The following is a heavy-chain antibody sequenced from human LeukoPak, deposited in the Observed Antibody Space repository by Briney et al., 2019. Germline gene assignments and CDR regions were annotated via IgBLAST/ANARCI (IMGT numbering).Heavy chain of an antibody. CDR1: GGTFSSYA. CDR2: IIPIFGTA. D-gene: IGHD1-26*01. CDR3: ARDRLWEGGYSDY. J-gene: IGHJ4*02. V-gene: IGHV1-69*05. Sequence: ASVKVSCKASGGTFSSYAISWVRQAPGQGLEWMGRIIPIFGTANYAQKFQGRVTITTDESTSTAYMELSSLRSEDTAVYYCARDRLWEGGYSDYWGQGTLVTVSS.